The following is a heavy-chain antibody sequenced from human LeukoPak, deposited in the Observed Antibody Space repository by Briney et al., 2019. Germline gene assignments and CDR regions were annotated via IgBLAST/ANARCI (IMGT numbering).Heavy chain of an antibody. J-gene: IGHJ4*02. D-gene: IGHD6-13*01. Sequence: GGSLRLSCAASGFTVSSNYMSWVRQAPGKGLEWVSVIYSGGTTYYADSVKGRFTISRDNSKNTLYLQMNSLRAEDTAVYYCARVGSSRYSYYFDYWGQGTLVTVSS. CDR2: IYSGGTT. CDR1: GFTVSSNY. V-gene: IGHV3-66*01. CDR3: ARVGSSRYSYYFDY.